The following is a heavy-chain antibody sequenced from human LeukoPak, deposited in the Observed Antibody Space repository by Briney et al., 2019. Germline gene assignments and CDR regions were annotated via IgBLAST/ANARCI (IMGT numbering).Heavy chain of an antibody. J-gene: IGHJ4*02. D-gene: IGHD6-19*01. CDR2: INVDGSGA. CDR1: GFTFSTYW. Sequence: PGGSLRLSCAASGFTFSTYWMHWVRQAPGKGLVWASHINVDGSGATYADSVKGRFTISRDNAKNTLYLHMNSLRAEDTAVYYCARATRIYSSGWYYSFDYWGQGTLVTVSS. V-gene: IGHV3-74*01. CDR3: ARATRIYSSGWYYSFDY.